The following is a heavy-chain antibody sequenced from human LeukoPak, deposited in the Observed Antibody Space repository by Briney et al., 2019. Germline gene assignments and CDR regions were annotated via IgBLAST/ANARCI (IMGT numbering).Heavy chain of an antibody. J-gene: IGHJ4*02. CDR1: GFTFSSYA. V-gene: IGHV3-23*01. D-gene: IGHD3-10*01. Sequence: GGSLRLSCAASGFTFSSYAMSWVRQAPGKGLEWVSAISGSGGSTYYADSVKGRFTISRDNSKNTLYLQMNSLRAEDTAVHYCAKKEAYYYGSGSDYFDYWGQGTLVTVSS. CDR3: AKKEAYYYGSGSDYFDY. CDR2: ISGSGGST.